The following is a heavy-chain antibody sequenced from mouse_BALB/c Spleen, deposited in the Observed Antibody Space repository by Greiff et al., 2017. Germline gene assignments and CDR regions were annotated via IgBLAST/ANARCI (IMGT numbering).Heavy chain of an antibody. V-gene: IGHV2-9*02. Sequence: QVQLKESGPGLVAPSQSLSITCTVSGFSLTSYGVHWVRQPPGKGLEWLGVIWAGGSTNYNSALMSRLSISKDNSKSQVFLKMNSLQTDDTAMYYCARGYRYDVGYFDDWGQGTTLTVSS. J-gene: IGHJ2*01. CDR1: GFSLTSYG. CDR3: ARGYRYDVGYFDD. CDR2: IWAGGST. D-gene: IGHD2-14*01.